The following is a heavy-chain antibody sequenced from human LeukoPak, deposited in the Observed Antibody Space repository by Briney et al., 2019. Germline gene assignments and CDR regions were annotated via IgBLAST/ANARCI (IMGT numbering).Heavy chain of an antibody. J-gene: IGHJ4*02. V-gene: IGHV3-33*01. D-gene: IGHD3-3*02. Sequence: GRSLRLCCAASGFTFSSYGMHWVRQAPSKGLEWVAVIWYDGSNKYYADSVKGRFTISRDNSKNTLYLQMNSLRAEDTAVYYCASFSPHYDYWGQGTLVTVSS. CDR1: GFTFSSYG. CDR2: IWYDGSNK. CDR3: ASFSPHYDY.